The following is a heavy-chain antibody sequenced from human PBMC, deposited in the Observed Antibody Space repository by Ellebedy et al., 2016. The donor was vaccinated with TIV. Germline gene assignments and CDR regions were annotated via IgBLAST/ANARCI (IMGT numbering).Heavy chain of an antibody. CDR3: AKVRLYSSSWYVSYYYGMDV. V-gene: IGHV3-23*01. Sequence: GESLKISXAASGFTFSSYAMSWVRQAPGKGLEWVSAISGSGGSTYYADSVKGRFTISRDNSKNTLYLQMNSLRAEDTAVYYCAKVRLYSSSWYVSYYYGMDVWGQGTTVTVSS. D-gene: IGHD6-13*01. CDR1: GFTFSSYA. J-gene: IGHJ6*02. CDR2: ISGSGGST.